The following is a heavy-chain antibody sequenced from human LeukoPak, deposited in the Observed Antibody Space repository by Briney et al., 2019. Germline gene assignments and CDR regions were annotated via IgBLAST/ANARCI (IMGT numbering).Heavy chain of an antibody. J-gene: IGHJ4*02. Sequence: SQTLSLTCAVSSGSISSYGYSWSWIRQPPGKGLEWIGYIWHSGSTYYKPSLKSRVTISIDRSRNQFSLKLSSVTAADTAVYYCARAIYGGNSPFEYWGQGTLVTVSS. CDR3: ARAIYGGNSPFEY. CDR1: SGSISSYGYS. D-gene: IGHD4-23*01. CDR2: IWHSGST. V-gene: IGHV4-30-2*01.